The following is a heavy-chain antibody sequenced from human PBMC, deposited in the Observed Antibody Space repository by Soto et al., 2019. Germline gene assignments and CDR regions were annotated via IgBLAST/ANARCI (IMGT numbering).Heavy chain of an antibody. V-gene: IGHV3-9*01. CDR2: INWKSDI. D-gene: IGHD3-16*01. J-gene: IGHJ4*02. CDR3: AISQDRGGRTTFIY. CDR1: GFTFDDNA. Sequence: PGGSLRLSCAVSGFTFDDNAMHWVRQAPEKGLVWVSGINWKSDIGYADSVKGRFTISRDNAENSLYLQMNSLRAEDTALYYCAISQDRGGRTTFIYWGQGTQVTVSS.